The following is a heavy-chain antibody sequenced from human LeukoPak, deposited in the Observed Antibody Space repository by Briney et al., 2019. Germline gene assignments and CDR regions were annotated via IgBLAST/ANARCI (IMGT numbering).Heavy chain of an antibody. CDR3: ARRVESSGYSSAEYFQH. CDR2: IIPIFGIA. D-gene: IGHD3-22*01. CDR1: GGTFSSYA. Sequence: GSSVKVSCEASGGTFSSYAISWVRQAPGQGLEWMGRIIPIFGIANYAQKFQGRVTITADKSTSTAYMELSSLRSEDTAVYYCARRVESSGYSSAEYFQHWGQGTLVTVSS. J-gene: IGHJ1*01. V-gene: IGHV1-69*04.